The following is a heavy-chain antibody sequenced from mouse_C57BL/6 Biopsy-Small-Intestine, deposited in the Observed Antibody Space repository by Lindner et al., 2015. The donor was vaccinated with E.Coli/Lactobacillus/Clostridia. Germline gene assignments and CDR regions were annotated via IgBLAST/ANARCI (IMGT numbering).Heavy chain of an antibody. D-gene: IGHD2-3*01. J-gene: IGHJ2*01. CDR2: ISSGSSTI. V-gene: IGHV5-17*01. CDR1: GFTFSDYG. CDR3: ARGNDGSFDY. Sequence: VQLQESGGGLVKPGGSLKLSCAASGFTFSDYGMHWVRQAPEKGLEWVAYISSGSSTIYYADTVKGRFTISRDNAKNTLFLQMASLRSEDTAMYYCARGNDGSFDYWGQGTTLTVSS.